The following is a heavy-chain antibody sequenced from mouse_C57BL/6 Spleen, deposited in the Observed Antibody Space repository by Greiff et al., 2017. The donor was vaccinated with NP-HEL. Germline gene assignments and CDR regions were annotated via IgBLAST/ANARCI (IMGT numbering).Heavy chain of an antibody. CDR1: GYTFTSYW. Sequence: QVQLQQPGAELVRPGSSVKLSCKASGYTFTSYWMHWVKQRPIQGLEWIGNIDPSDSETHYNQKFKDKATLTVDKSASTAYMQLSSLTSEDSAVYYCARWYYGSLYWGQGTTLTVSS. D-gene: IGHD1-1*01. V-gene: IGHV1-52*01. CDR2: IDPSDSET. CDR3: ARWYYGSLY. J-gene: IGHJ2*01.